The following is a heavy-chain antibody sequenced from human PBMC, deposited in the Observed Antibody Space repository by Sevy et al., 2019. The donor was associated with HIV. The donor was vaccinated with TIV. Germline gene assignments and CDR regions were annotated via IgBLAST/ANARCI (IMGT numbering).Heavy chain of an antibody. J-gene: IGHJ6*04. CDR2: MNPNSGNT. CDR1: GYTFTSYD. D-gene: IGHD2-2*02. Sequence: ASVKVSCKASGYTFTSYDINWVRQATGQGLEWMGWMNPNSGNTGYVQKFQGRVTMTRNTSISTAYMELSSLRSEDTAVYYCARGRYCSSTSCYTHYYYGMDVWGKGTTVTVSS. V-gene: IGHV1-8*01. CDR3: ARGRYCSSTSCYTHYYYGMDV.